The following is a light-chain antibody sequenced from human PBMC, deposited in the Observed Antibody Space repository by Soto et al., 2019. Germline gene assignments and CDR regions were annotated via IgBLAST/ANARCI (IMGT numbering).Light chain of an antibody. J-gene: IGKJ1*01. V-gene: IGKV3-15*01. CDR2: DSS. CDR3: HQYNNWPPWT. Sequence: ETVMTQSPATLSVSPGERATLSCRASQSISSNLAWYQQRPGQAPRLLIYDSSTRATDIPARFSGSGSGTEFTLTISSLQSEDFAVYYCHQYNNWPPWTVGQGTKVEIK. CDR1: QSISSN.